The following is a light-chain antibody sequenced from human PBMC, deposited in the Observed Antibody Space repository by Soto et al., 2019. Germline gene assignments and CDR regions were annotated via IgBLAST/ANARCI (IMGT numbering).Light chain of an antibody. CDR2: DAS. Sequence: ETVMTQAPATLSVSPGERATLSCRASQSVNSNLAWYQQKPGQAPRLLIYDASNRATGIPARFSGSGSGTDFTLTISSLEPEDFAVYYCQQRYNWPLTFGGGTKVDIK. CDR1: QSVNSN. J-gene: IGKJ4*01. CDR3: QQRYNWPLT. V-gene: IGKV3-11*01.